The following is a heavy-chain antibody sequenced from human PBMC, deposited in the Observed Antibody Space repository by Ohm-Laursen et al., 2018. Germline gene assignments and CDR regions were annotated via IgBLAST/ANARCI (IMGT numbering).Heavy chain of an antibody. CDR3: AGGYQLPYY. CDR2: ISYSEST. J-gene: IGHJ4*02. V-gene: IGHV4-31*01. D-gene: IGHD2-2*01. CDR1: GQPHTRNGSH. Sequence: SDTLSLTCTFSGQPHTRNGSHWSSIRQPPGKGLEWIGHISYSESTYYNPSLRSLVTISLDTSKNQFSLSLTSVMAADTAIYFCAGGYQLPYYWGQGSLVTVSS.